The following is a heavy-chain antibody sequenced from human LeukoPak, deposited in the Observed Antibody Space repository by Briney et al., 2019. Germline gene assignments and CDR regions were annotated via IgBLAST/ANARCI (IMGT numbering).Heavy chain of an antibody. CDR1: GGTFSSYA. CDR3: AREGDGIVGVHETD. Sequence: ASVKVSCKASGGTFSSYAISWVRQAPGQGLEWMGGIIPIFGTANYAQKFRGRVTITADESTSTAYMEPSSLRSEDTAVYYCAREGDGIVGVHETDWGQGTLVTVSS. D-gene: IGHD1-26*01. J-gene: IGHJ4*02. CDR2: IIPIFGTA. V-gene: IGHV1-69*13.